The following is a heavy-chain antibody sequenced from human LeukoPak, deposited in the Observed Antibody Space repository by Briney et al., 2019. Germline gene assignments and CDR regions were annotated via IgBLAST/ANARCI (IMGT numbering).Heavy chain of an antibody. D-gene: IGHD3-9*01. CDR1: GFTFSTYV. CDR2: ISARGGGT. J-gene: IGHJ4*02. CDR3: ARGSYDILAGYYPGGH. Sequence: PGGSLRLSXAASGFTFSTYVMTWVSQAPGKGLQWVSAISARGGGTYYADSVKGRFTISRDNSKNTLFLQMNSLRVEDTAVYYCARGSYDILAGYYPGGHWGQGTLVTVSS. V-gene: IGHV3-23*01.